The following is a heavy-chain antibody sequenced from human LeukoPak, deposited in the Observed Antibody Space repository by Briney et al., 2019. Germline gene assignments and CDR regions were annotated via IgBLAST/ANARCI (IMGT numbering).Heavy chain of an antibody. CDR3: ARVDAEGSGVKYFDY. CDR1: GYTFIRYY. D-gene: IGHD3-10*01. J-gene: IGHJ4*02. CDR2: INPSGGST. V-gene: IGHV1-46*01. Sequence: ASVKVSCKASGYTFIRYYMHWVRQAPGQGLEWMGIINPSGGSTSYAQKFQGRVTMTRDTSTSTVYMELSSLRSEDTAVYFCARVDAEGSGVKYFDYWGQGTLVTVSS.